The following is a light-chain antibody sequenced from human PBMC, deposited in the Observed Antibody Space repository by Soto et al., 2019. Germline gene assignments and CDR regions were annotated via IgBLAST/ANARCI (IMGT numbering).Light chain of an antibody. CDR3: MQGTQGPYT. J-gene: IGKJ2*01. CDR1: QSLVFTDGNTY. CDR2: KVS. Sequence: DVVMTQSPLSLPVTLGQPASISCRSSQSLVFTDGNTYLNWFHQRPGQSPRRLIYKVSNRDSGVPDRFTGSGSGTDFTLEISRVEAEDVGVYYCMQGTQGPYTFGQGTKLEIK. V-gene: IGKV2-30*01.